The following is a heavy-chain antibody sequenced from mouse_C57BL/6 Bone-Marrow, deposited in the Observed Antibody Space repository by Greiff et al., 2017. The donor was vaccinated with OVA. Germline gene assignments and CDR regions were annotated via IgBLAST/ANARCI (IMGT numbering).Heavy chain of an antibody. Sequence: VQLQQSGPELVKPGASVKISCKASGYAFSSSWMNWVKQRPGKGLEWIGRIYPGDGDTNYNGKFKGKATLTADKSSSTAYMQLSSLTSEDSAVYFCAREGTGVRSGTRFDYWGKGTTLTVSS. CDR1: GYAFSSSW. V-gene: IGHV1-82*01. CDR2: IYPGDGDT. D-gene: IGHD2-14*01. J-gene: IGHJ2*01. CDR3: AREGTGVRSGTRFDY.